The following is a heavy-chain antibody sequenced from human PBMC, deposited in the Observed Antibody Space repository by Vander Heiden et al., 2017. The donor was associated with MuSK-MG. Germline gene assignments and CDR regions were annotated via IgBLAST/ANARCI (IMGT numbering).Heavy chain of an antibody. J-gene: IGHJ5*02. V-gene: IGHV4-38-2*01. CDR1: GYSISSGYY. Sequence: QVQLQESGPGLVKPSETLSHTCAVSGYSISSGYYWGWIRQPPGQGLEWIGSIYHSGSTYYNPSLTSRGTIAVDTSKNQFSLKLSSVTAADTAVDDGARHIYGPLRGGLNWFDPGGKGTLVTVSS. D-gene: IGHD4-17*01. CDR3: ARHIYGPLRGGLNWFDP. CDR2: IYHSGST.